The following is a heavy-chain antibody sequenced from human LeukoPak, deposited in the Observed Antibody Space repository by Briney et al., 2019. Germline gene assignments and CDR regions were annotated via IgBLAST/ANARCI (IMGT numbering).Heavy chain of an antibody. CDR3: ARASYCSSTSCYTYWYFDL. CDR2: IYYSGNT. CDR1: GGSVSSGSYY. V-gene: IGHV4-61*01. J-gene: IGHJ2*01. D-gene: IGHD2-2*02. Sequence: SETLSLTCTVSGGSVSSGSYYWSWIRQPPGKGLGWIGYIYYSGNTKYNPSLKSRVTISVDTSKNQFSLKLNSVTAADTAVYYCARASYCSSTSCYTYWYFDLWGRGTLVTVSP.